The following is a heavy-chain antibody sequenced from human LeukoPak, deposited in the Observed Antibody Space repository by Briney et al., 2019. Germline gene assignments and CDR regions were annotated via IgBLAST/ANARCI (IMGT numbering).Heavy chain of an antibody. CDR2: VYPSGYA. J-gene: IGHJ1*01. CDR3: ARFPNSYDSNHIQY. D-gene: IGHD3-22*01. Sequence: SETLSLTCTVSGDSISSSTYYWNWIRQPAGKGLEWIGRVYPSGYANYNSSLESRVTISVDTSKNQFPLKMTSVTAADTAVYFCARFPNSYDSNHIQYWGQGTLVTVSS. V-gene: IGHV4-61*02. CDR1: GDSISSSTYY.